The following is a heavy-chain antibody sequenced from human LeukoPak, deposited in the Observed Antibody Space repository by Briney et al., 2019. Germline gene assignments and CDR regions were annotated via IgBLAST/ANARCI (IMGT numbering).Heavy chain of an antibody. D-gene: IGHD6-13*01. J-gene: IGHJ4*02. CDR3: ARDGYSSSPFDY. CDR1: GGSFSGYY. CDR2: INHSGST. Sequence: PSETLSLTCAVYGGSFSGYYWSWIRQPPGKGLEWIGEINHSGSTNYNPSLKSRVTISVDTSKNQFSLKLSSVTAADTAVYYCARDGYSSSPFDYWGQGTLVTVSS. V-gene: IGHV4-34*01.